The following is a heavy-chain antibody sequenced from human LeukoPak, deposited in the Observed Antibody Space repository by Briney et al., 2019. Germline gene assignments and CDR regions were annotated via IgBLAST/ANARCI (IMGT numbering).Heavy chain of an antibody. CDR3: AKHYYDTSGTPRYFDY. CDR1: GISFSSHG. J-gene: IGHJ4*02. CDR2: IWYDGSNI. V-gene: IGHV3-33*03. Sequence: GGSLRLSCAASGISFSSHGMHWVRQAPGKGLEWVAVIWYDGSNIYYADSVKGRFTISRDNSMNTLYLQMNSLRDEDTAVYYCAKHYYDTSGTPRYFDYWGQGTLVTVSS. D-gene: IGHD3-22*01.